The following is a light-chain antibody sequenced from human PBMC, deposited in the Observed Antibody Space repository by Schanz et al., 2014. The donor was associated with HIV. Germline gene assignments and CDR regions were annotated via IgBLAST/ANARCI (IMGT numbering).Light chain of an antibody. CDR3: QQYGSSSWT. V-gene: IGKV3-20*01. Sequence: EIVLTQSPATLSLSPGERATLSCRASQSVSSSYLAWYQQKPGQAPRLLIYGLSNRATGIPARFSGSGSGTDFTLTISRLEPEDFAVYYCQQYGSSSWTFGQGTKVDLK. CDR2: GLS. J-gene: IGKJ1*01. CDR1: QSVSSSY.